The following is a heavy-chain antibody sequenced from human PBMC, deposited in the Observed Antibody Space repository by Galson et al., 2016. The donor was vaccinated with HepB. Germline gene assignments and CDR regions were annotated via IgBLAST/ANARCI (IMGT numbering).Heavy chain of an antibody. CDR2: ISHDGTEQ. V-gene: IGHV3-30*04. J-gene: IGHJ4*02. D-gene: IGHD5-24*01. CDR3: VRDGGGGYNHLYY. CDR1: GFTFNNYA. Sequence: SLRLSCAASGFTFNNYALHWVRQSPGKGLESMAVISHDGTEQYYANSVKGRFTISRDNFKNILYLQMDSLRTEDTALCYCVRDGGGGYNHLYYWGQGTLVTVSS.